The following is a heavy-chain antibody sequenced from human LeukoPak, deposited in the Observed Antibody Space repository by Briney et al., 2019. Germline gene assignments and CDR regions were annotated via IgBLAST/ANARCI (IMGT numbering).Heavy chain of an antibody. CDR2: ISYDGSSQ. J-gene: IGHJ4*02. Sequence: PGGSLRLSCAASEFTLSSYVIHWVRQAPGKGLEWVAVISYDGSSQYYADSVKGRFTISRDNSKNTLYLQMDSLRTEDTAVYYCARARYRSGGSCYPKYYFDYWGQGTLVTVSS. V-gene: IGHV3-30-3*01. D-gene: IGHD2-15*01. CDR1: EFTLSSYV. CDR3: ARARYRSGGSCYPKYYFDY.